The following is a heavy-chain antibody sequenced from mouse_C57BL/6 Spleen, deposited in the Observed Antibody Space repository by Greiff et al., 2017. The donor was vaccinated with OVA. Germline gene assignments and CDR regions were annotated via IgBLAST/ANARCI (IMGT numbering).Heavy chain of an antibody. Sequence: QVQLQQSGPELVKPGASVKISCKASGYSFTSYYIHWVKQRPGQGLEWIGWIYPGSGNTKYNEKFKGKVTLTADTSSSTAYMQLSSLTSEDSAVYYCARYDYYGSSYAMDYWGQGTSVTVSS. CDR2: IYPGSGNT. CDR1: GYSFTSYY. V-gene: IGHV1-66*01. CDR3: ARYDYYGSSYAMDY. J-gene: IGHJ4*01. D-gene: IGHD1-1*01.